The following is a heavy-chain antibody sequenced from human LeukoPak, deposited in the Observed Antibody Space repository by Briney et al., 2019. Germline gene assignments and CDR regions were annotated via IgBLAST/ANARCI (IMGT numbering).Heavy chain of an antibody. J-gene: IGHJ6*03. CDR1: GGSISNNVNH. CDR2: THYTGST. CDR3: ARIYWQLGYYYMAV. Sequence: PSETLSLTCTVSGGSISNNVNHWGWIRQLPGKGLGWIATTHYTGSTYYNPSLKSRVTTSVDTSKSHFSLKLSSVSAADTAVYYCARIYWQLGYYYMAVWGNGTTVIVSS. D-gene: IGHD2-15*01. V-gene: IGHV4-39*07.